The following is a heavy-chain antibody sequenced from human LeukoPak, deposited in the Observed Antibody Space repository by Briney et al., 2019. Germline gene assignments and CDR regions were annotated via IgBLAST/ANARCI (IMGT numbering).Heavy chain of an antibody. D-gene: IGHD2-8*02. CDR1: GFTFSDYY. V-gene: IGHV3-11*04. J-gene: IGHJ4*02. CDR2: ISSSGSTI. Sequence: PGGSLRLSCAASGFTFSDYYMSWIRQAPGKGLEWVSYISSSGSTIYYADSVKGRFTISRDNSKNTLYVQMNSLRAEDTAVYYCAKPREGGWAGGYLDYWGQGTLVTVSS. CDR3: AKPREGGWAGGYLDY.